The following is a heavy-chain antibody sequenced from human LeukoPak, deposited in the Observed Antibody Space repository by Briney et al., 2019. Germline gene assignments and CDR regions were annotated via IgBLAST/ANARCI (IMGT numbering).Heavy chain of an antibody. CDR2: IFYSGST. CDR3: ARGRYDSSGYNNWFDP. CDR1: GXSISSYY. J-gene: IGHJ5*02. Sequence: SETLSLTCTVSGXSISSYYGSWIRQPPGKGLEWIGYIFYSGSTNYNPSLKSRVTISVDTSRNQFFLKLSSVTAADTAVYYCARGRYDSSGYNNWFDPWGQGTAVTVSS. V-gene: IGHV4-59*01. D-gene: IGHD3-22*01.